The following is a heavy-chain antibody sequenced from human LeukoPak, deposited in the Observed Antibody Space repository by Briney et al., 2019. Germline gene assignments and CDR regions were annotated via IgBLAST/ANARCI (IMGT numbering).Heavy chain of an antibody. CDR1: GYTFTSYD. CDR3: ARGLYYYGSGSYQNYYYYYYMDV. Sequence: ASVKVSCKASGYTFTSYDINGVRQATGQGLEWMGWMNPNSGNTDNAQKFQGRVTMTRNTSISTAYMELSSLRSEDTAVYYCARGLYYYGSGSYQNYYYYYYMDVWGKGTTVTVSS. V-gene: IGHV1-8*01. CDR2: MNPNSGNT. J-gene: IGHJ6*03. D-gene: IGHD3-10*01.